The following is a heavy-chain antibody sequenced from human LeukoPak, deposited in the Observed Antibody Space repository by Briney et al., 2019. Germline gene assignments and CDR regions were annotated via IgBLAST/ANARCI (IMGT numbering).Heavy chain of an antibody. D-gene: IGHD3-22*01. CDR3: ARSRKSGYYPDYFDF. CDR1: GGSISSYY. J-gene: IGHJ4*02. CDR2: IYYSGST. V-gene: IGHV4-59*12. Sequence: KPSETLSLTCTVSGGSISSYYWSWIRQPPGKGLEWIGYIYYSGSTNYNPSLKSRVTISVDTSKNQFSLKLSSVTAADTAVYYCARSRKSGYYPDYFDFWGQGTLVTVSS.